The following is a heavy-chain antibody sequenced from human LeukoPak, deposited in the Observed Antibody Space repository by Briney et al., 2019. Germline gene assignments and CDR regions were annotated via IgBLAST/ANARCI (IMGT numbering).Heavy chain of an antibody. Sequence: SQTLSLTCAISGDSVSSNSAAWNWIRQSPSRGLEWLGRTYYRSKWYNDYSVSVESRITINPDSSKNQFSLQLNSVTPEDTAVYYCARAPRTGYSYGSLFDYWGQGTLVTVSS. CDR1: GDSVSSNSAA. CDR2: TYYRSKWYN. J-gene: IGHJ4*02. V-gene: IGHV6-1*01. CDR3: ARAPRTGYSYGSLFDY. D-gene: IGHD5-18*01.